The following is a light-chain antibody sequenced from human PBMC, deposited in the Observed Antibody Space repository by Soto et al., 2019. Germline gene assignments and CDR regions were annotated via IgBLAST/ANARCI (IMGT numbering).Light chain of an antibody. Sequence: EIVLTQSPGTLSLSPGERATLSCRASQSVSSSYLAWYQQKPGQAPRLLIYGASSRATGIPDRFTGGGSGTDFTLTIRRLEPEDFAVYYCQQRSNWPPITFGQGTRLEIK. CDR1: QSVSSSY. CDR3: QQRSNWPPIT. V-gene: IGKV3D-20*02. CDR2: GAS. J-gene: IGKJ5*01.